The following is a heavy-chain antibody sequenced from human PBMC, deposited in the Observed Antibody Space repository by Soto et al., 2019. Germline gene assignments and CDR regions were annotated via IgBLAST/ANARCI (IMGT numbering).Heavy chain of an antibody. Sequence: SETLSLTCTVSGGSISSYYWSWIRQPPGKGLEWIGYIYYSGSTNYNPSLKSRVTISVDTSKNQFSLKLSSVTAADTAVYYCARGMYATTVTTYFDYWGQGTLVTVSS. J-gene: IGHJ4*02. CDR1: GGSISSYY. V-gene: IGHV4-59*01. CDR2: IYYSGST. CDR3: ARGMYATTVTTYFDY. D-gene: IGHD4-17*01.